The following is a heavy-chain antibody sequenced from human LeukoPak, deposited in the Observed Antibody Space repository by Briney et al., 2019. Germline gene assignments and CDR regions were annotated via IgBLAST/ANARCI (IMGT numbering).Heavy chain of an antibody. D-gene: IGHD3-9*01. J-gene: IGHJ4*02. CDR3: ARGGDILTGCFDY. CDR2: IYSGGST. V-gene: IGHV3-53*01. Sequence: GGSLRLSCAASGFTVSSNYMSWVRQAPGKGLEWVSVIYSGGSTYYADSVKGRFTTSRDNSKNTLYLQMNSLRAEDTAVYYCARGGDILTGCFDYWGQGTLATVSS. CDR1: GFTVSSNY.